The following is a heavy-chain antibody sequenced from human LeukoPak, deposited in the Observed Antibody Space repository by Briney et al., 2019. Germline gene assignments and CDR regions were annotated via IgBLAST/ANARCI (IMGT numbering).Heavy chain of an antibody. Sequence: GGSLRLSCAASGFTFSSYTMSWVRQAPGKGLEWVSAISGSGGSTYYADSVKGRFTISRDNSKNTLYLQMNSLRAEDTAVYYCARLPRRITMIDDAFDIWGQGTMVTVSS. V-gene: IGHV3-23*01. D-gene: IGHD3-22*01. J-gene: IGHJ3*02. CDR1: GFTFSSYT. CDR3: ARLPRRITMIDDAFDI. CDR2: ISGSGGST.